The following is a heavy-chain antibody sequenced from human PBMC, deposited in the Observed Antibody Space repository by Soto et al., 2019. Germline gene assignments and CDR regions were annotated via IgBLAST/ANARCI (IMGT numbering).Heavy chain of an antibody. D-gene: IGHD2-2*01. CDR3: ARIYCSSTSCHFDY. CDR2: SYYSGST. J-gene: IGHJ4*02. V-gene: IGHV4-59*08. Sequence: QVQLQESGPGLVKPSETLSLTCTVSGGSISSYYWSWIRQPPGKGLEWIGYSYYSGSTNYNPSLKSRVTISVDTSKNQFSLKLSSVTAADTAVYYCARIYCSSTSCHFDYWGQGTLVTVSS. CDR1: GGSISSYY.